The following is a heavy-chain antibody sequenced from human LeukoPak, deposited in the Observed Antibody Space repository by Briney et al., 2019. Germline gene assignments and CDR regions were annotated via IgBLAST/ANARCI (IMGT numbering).Heavy chain of an antibody. CDR2: ISAYNGNT. Sequence: ASVTVSCKASGYTFTSYGISWVRQAPGQGLEWMGWISAYNGNTNYAQKLQGRVTVTTDTSTSTAYMELRSLRSDDTAVYYCARATTENYYYYYYMDVWDKGTTVTVSS. J-gene: IGHJ6*03. CDR1: GYTFTSYG. V-gene: IGHV1-18*01. D-gene: IGHD4-11*01. CDR3: ARATTENYYYYYYMDV.